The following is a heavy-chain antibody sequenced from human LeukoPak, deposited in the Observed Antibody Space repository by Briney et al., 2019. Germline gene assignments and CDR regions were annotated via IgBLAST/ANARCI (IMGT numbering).Heavy chain of an antibody. CDR3: AKDFEITFGGASGPST. J-gene: IGHJ3*01. D-gene: IGHD3-16*01. Sequence: GGSLRLSCAASGFTFSSYGMHWVRQAPGKGLEWVAVIWYDGSNKYYADSVKGRFTISRDNSKNTLYLQMNSLRAEDTAVYYCAKDFEITFGGASGPSTCGQGTMVTVSS. V-gene: IGHV3-33*06. CDR1: GFTFSSYG. CDR2: IWYDGSNK.